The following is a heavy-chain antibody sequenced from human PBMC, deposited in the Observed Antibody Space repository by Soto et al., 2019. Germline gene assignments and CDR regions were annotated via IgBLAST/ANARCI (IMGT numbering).Heavy chain of an antibody. CDR2: ISGSGGST. Sequence: EVQLLESGGGLVQPGGSLSLSCAASGFTFSSNAMSWVRQAPGKGREWVSAISGSGGSTYYADSVKGRFTISRDNSKNTLYLQMNSLRAEDTAVYYCAKVKGIAVARYFDYWGQGTLVTVSS. V-gene: IGHV3-23*01. CDR3: AKVKGIAVARYFDY. D-gene: IGHD6-19*01. J-gene: IGHJ4*02. CDR1: GFTFSSNA.